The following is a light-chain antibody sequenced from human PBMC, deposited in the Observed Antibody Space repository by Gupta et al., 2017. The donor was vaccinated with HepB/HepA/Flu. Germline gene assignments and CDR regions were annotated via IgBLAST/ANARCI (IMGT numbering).Light chain of an antibody. CDR3: MQAVLPTPT. V-gene: IGKV2-28*01. J-gene: IGKJ1*01. CDR1: QSLLHSDGNTY. Sequence: DIVMTQSPLSLSVTPGEPASISCRSSQSLLHSDGNTYLDWYLQKPGQSPQLLIYLGSNRASGVPDRFSGSGSGTDFTLEISRVEADDFGIYYCMQAVLPTPTFGQGTKVEIK. CDR2: LGS.